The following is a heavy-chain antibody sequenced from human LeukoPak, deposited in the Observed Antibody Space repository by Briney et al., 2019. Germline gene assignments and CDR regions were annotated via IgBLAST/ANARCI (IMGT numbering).Heavy chain of an antibody. CDR1: GFTFDDYA. J-gene: IGHJ4*02. D-gene: IGHD4-11*01. Sequence: PGGSLRLSCAASGFTFDDYAMHWVRQAPGKGLEWVSRINSDGSSTSYADSVKGRFTISRDNAKKSMYLQMNSLRAEDTAVYYCARDWLGHSNPDYFDYWGQGTLVTVSS. CDR3: ARDWLGHSNPDYFDY. V-gene: IGHV3-20*04. CDR2: INSDGSST.